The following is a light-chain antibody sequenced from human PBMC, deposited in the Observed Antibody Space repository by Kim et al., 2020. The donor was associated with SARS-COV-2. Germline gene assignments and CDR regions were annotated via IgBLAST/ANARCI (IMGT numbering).Light chain of an antibody. CDR1: QDIANS. V-gene: IGKV1-27*01. Sequence: SVGDRVTITCRASQDIANSLAWYQQNPGKVPQVLIYAASTLQSGVPSRFSGSGSGTEFTLTIGSLQTEDVATYYCQKYNSAPWTFGPGTKVDIK. J-gene: IGKJ1*01. CDR3: QKYNSAPWT. CDR2: AAS.